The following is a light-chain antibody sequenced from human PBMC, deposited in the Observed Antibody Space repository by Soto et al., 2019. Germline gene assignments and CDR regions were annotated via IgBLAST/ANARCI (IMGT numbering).Light chain of an antibody. CDR1: QSVGSN. V-gene: IGKV3-15*01. Sequence: EIVMTQSPATLSVSPGERVTLSCRARQSVGSNLAWYRQKPGQAPRLLIYGASTRATGIPARFSGSGSETEFTLTISSLQAEDSAVYFCQQYNNWPTWTFGQGTKVDI. CDR2: GAS. J-gene: IGKJ1*01. CDR3: QQYNNWPTWT.